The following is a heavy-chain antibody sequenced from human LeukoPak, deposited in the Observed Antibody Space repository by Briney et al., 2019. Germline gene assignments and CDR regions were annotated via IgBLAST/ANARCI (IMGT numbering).Heavy chain of an antibody. J-gene: IGHJ3*02. Sequence: SETLSLTCTVSGGSISSYYWSWIRQPAGKGLEWIGRIYTSGSTNYNPSLKSRVTMSVDTSKNQFSLKLSSVTAADTAVYYCARVAYYYDSSGYRGAFDIWGHGTMVTVSS. D-gene: IGHD3-22*01. CDR1: GGSISSYY. CDR2: IYTSGST. CDR3: ARVAYYYDSSGYRGAFDI. V-gene: IGHV4-4*07.